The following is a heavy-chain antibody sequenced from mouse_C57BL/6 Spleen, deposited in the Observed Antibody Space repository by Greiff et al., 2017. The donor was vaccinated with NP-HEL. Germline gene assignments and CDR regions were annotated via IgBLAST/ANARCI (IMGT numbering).Heavy chain of an antibody. CDR3: ARHYYGSSYLYYAMDY. CDR2: ISSGGSYT. Sequence: DVMLVESGGDLVKPGGSLKLSCAASGFTFSSYGMSWVRQTPDKRLEWVATISSGGSYTYYPDSVKGRFTISRDNAKNTLYLQMSSLKSEDTAMYYCARHYYGSSYLYYAMDYWGQGTSVTVSS. D-gene: IGHD1-1*01. V-gene: IGHV5-6*02. CDR1: GFTFSSYG. J-gene: IGHJ4*01.